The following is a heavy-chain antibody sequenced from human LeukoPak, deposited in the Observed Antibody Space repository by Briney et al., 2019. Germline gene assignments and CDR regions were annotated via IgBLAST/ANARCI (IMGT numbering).Heavy chain of an antibody. Sequence: SETLSLTCTVSGYSISSGYYWGWIRQPPEKGLEWIGSIYHSGSTYYNPSLKSRVTISVDTSKNQFSLKLSSVTAADTAVYYCARGSQQQLWAFDIWGQGTMVTVSS. CDR3: ARGSQQQLWAFDI. D-gene: IGHD6-13*01. J-gene: IGHJ3*02. CDR2: IYHSGST. V-gene: IGHV4-38-2*02. CDR1: GYSISSGYY.